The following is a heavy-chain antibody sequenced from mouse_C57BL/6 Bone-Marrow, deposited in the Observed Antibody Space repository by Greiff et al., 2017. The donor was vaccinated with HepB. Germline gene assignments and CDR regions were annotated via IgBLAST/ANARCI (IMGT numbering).Heavy chain of an antibody. CDR3: TIAGY. CDR2: IYPGNSDT. Sequence: VQLQQSGAELVRPGASVKMSCKASGYTFTSYNMHWVKQTPRQGLEWIGAIYPGNSDTSYNQKFKGKAKLTAVTSASTAYMELSSLTNEDSAVYYCTIAGYWGQGTTLTVSS. J-gene: IGHJ2*01. CDR1: GYTFTSYN. V-gene: IGHV1-5*01.